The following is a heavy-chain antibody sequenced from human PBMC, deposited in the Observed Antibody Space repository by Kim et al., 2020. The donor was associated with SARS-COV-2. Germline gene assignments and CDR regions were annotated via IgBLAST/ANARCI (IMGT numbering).Heavy chain of an antibody. V-gene: IGHV4-59*01. CDR2: IYYSGST. CDR3: ARVALGYCSSTSCRKGFDP. J-gene: IGHJ5*02. D-gene: IGHD2-2*01. Sequence: SETLSLTCTVSGGSISSYYWSWIRQPPGKGLEWIGDIYYSGSTNYNPSPKSRVTISVDTSKNQFALKLSPVTAADTAVYYCARVALGYCSSTSCRKGFDPWGQGTLVTVSS. CDR1: GGSISSYY.